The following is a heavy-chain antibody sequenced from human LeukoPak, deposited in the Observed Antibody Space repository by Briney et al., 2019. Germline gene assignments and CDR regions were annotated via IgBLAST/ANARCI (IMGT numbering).Heavy chain of an antibody. J-gene: IGHJ6*02. CDR2: IKQDGSEK. Sequence: GGSLRLSCAASGFTFSSYWMSWVRQAPGKGLEWVANIKQDGSEKYYVDSVKGRLTISRDNAKNSLYLQMNSLRAEDTAVYYCARDELDGDYYYYYGMDVWGQGTTATVSS. CDR1: GFTFSSYW. D-gene: IGHD4-17*01. CDR3: ARDELDGDYYYYYGMDV. V-gene: IGHV3-7*01.